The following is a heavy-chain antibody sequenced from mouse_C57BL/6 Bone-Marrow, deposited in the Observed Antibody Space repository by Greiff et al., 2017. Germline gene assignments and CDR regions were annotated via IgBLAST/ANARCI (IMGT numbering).Heavy chain of an antibody. CDR1: GYAFSSSW. J-gene: IGHJ2*01. V-gene: IGHV1-82*01. D-gene: IGHD1-1*01. CDR3: ASPYGSPDY. Sequence: VKLQESGPELVKPGASVKISCKASGYAFSSSWMNWVKQRPGKGLEWIGRIYPGDGDTNYNGKFKGKATLTADKSSSTAYMQLSSLTSEDSAVYFCASPYGSPDYWGQGTTLTVSS. CDR2: IYPGDGDT.